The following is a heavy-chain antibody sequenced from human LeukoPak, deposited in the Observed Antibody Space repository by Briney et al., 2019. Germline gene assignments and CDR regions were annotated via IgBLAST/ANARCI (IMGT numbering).Heavy chain of an antibody. J-gene: IGHJ4*02. V-gene: IGHV1-2*02. Sequence: GASVKVSCKASGHTFTGYYMHWVRQAPGQGLEWMGWIDPNSGGTNYAQKFQGRVTMTRDTSISTAYMELSRLRSDDTAVYYCARSHRPPSYYYDSSGYGFDYWGQGTLVTVSS. CDR3: ARSHRPPSYYYDSSGYGFDY. D-gene: IGHD3-22*01. CDR2: IDPNSGGT. CDR1: GHTFTGYY.